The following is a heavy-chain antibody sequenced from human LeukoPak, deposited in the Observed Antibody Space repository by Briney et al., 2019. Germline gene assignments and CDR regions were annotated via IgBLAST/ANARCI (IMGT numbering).Heavy chain of an antibody. CDR2: IYYSGST. D-gene: IGHD3-22*01. Sequence: SETLSLTCTVSGGSISNYYWSWIRQPPGKGLEWIGYIYYSGSTSYNPSLKSRVTISVDTSKNQFSLKLSSVTAADTAVYYCVRDHYYNSSGYTFRYWGQGTLVTVSS. CDR3: VRDHYYNSSGYTFRY. CDR1: GGSISNYY. V-gene: IGHV4-59*01. J-gene: IGHJ1*01.